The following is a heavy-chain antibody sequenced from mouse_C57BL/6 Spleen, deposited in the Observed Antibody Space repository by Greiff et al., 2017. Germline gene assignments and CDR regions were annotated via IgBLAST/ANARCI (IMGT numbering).Heavy chain of an antibody. CDR3: ARRGFTTVGGYAMDY. CDR1: GYTFTSYW. V-gene: IGHV1-50*01. Sequence: QVHVKQPGAELVKPGASVKLSCKASGYTFTSYWMQWVKQRPGQGLEWIGEIDPSDSYTNYNQKFKGKATLTVDTSSSTAYMQLSSLTSEDSAVYDCARRGFTTVGGYAMDYRGQGTSVTVSS. CDR2: IDPSDSYT. D-gene: IGHD1-1*01. J-gene: IGHJ4*01.